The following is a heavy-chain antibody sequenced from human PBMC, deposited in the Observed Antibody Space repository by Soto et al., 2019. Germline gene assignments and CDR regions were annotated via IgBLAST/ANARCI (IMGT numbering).Heavy chain of an antibody. D-gene: IGHD6-6*01. CDR2: IYYSGST. CDR1: GGSISSGDYY. V-gene: IGHV4-30-4*01. J-gene: IGHJ5*02. Sequence: PSETLSLTCTVSGGSISSGDYYWSWIRQPPGKGLEWIGYIYYSGSTYYNPSLKSRVTISVDTSKNQFSLKLSSVTAADTAVYYCARERPEGARLDPWGQETLVTVSS. CDR3: ARERPEGARLDP.